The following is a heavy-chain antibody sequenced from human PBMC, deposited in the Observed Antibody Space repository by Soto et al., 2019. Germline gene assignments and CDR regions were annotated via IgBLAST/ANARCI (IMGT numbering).Heavy chain of an antibody. Sequence: GGSLRLSCAASGFTFSSYAMSWVRQAPGKGLEWVSSISGSGGITYYADSVKGRFTISRENSKNTLYLQMNSLRAEDTAVYYCAKGTLNYDFWSGYPNDAFDIWGQGTMVTVSS. CDR1: GFTFSSYA. CDR2: ISGSGGIT. J-gene: IGHJ3*02. CDR3: AKGTLNYDFWSGYPNDAFDI. D-gene: IGHD3-3*01. V-gene: IGHV3-23*01.